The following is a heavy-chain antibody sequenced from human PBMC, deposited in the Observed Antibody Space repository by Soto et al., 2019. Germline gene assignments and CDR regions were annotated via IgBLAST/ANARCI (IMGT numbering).Heavy chain of an antibody. J-gene: IGHJ4*02. D-gene: IGHD4-17*01. Sequence: SETLSLTCTVSGGSISSGGYYWSWIRQPPGKGLEWIGYIYYSGSTYYNPSLKSRVTISVDTSKNQFSLKLSSVTAADTAVYYCARDYGDYVEGGYYFDYWGQGTLVTVSS. V-gene: IGHV4-30-4*01. CDR1: GGSISSGGYY. CDR3: ARDYGDYVEGGYYFDY. CDR2: IYYSGST.